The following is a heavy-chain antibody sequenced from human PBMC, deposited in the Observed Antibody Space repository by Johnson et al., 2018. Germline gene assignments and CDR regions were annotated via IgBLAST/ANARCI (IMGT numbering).Heavy chain of an antibody. CDR1: GGIFSSFA. J-gene: IGHJ4*02. D-gene: IGHD1-26*01. V-gene: IGHV1-69*01. CDR3: TITGSGGFGY. Sequence: QVQLVQSGAEVKRPGSSVKVSCKAFGGIFSSFAISWVRQAPGQGLEWMGGIIPILQPPHYAQKFQGRVTISPAASTSTAYMDVSSLRSEDTASYYCTITGSGGFGYWGQGTLVTVSS. CDR2: IIPILQPP.